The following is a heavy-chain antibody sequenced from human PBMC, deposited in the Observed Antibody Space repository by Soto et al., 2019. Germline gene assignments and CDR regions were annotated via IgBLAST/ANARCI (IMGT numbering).Heavy chain of an antibody. CDR1: GFTFTSYA. CDR3: ARGTTLAIFDYGMDV. J-gene: IGHJ6*02. D-gene: IGHD3-3*01. Sequence: QVQLVESGGGVVQPGRSLRLSCAASGFTFTSYAMHWVRQAPGKGLEWVAVISNDGSNYYYADSVRGRFTISRENTKNTLFLQMSSLRGEDSGVYYCARGTTLAIFDYGMDVWGQGTTVTVSS. V-gene: IGHV3-30-3*01. CDR2: ISNDGSNY.